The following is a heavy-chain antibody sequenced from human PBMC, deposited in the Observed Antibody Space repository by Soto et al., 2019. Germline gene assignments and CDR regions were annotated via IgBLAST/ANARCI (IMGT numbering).Heavy chain of an antibody. CDR2: LDPSDSYT. D-gene: IGHD5-18*01. CDR1: GYSFTSYW. V-gene: IGHV5-10-1*01. Sequence: GESLKISCKGSGYSFTSYWISWVRQMPGKGLEWMGRLDPSDSYTNYSPSFQGHVTISADKPISTAYLQWSSLKASDTAMYYCARRSRGYSYDTYGMDVWGQGTTVTVSS. J-gene: IGHJ6*02. CDR3: ARRSRGYSYDTYGMDV.